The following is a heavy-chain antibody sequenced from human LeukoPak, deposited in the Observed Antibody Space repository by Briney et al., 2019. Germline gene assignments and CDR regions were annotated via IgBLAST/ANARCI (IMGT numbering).Heavy chain of an antibody. V-gene: IGHV1-2*02. CDR2: INPNSGGT. Sequence: ASVKVSCKASGYTFTDYYMHWVRQAPGQGLEWMGWINPNSGGTNYAQKFQGRVTVTRDTSNTTAHMELSRLRSDDTAVYYCAREEYCSRGRYYYYYYGMDVWGQGTTVTVSS. J-gene: IGHJ6*02. CDR3: AREEYCSRGRYYYYYYGMDV. CDR1: GYTFTDYY. D-gene: IGHD2-2*01.